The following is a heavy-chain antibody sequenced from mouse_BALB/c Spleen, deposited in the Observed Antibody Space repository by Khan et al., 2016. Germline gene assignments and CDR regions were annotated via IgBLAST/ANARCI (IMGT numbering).Heavy chain of an antibody. D-gene: IGHD3-2*01. J-gene: IGHJ2*01. CDR3: ARRDSSGYHY. CDR2: INPSTGYT. CDR1: GYTFTSYW. Sequence: QVQLQQSGAELAKPGASVKMSCKASGYTFTSYWMHWVKQRPGQGLEWIGYINPSTGYTEYNQKFKDKATLTADKSSSTAYMQLSSLTSEDSVVYYCARRDSSGYHYWGQGTTLTVSS. V-gene: IGHV1-7*01.